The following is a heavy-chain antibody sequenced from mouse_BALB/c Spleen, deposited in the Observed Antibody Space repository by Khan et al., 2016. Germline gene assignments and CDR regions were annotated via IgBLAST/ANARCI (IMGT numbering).Heavy chain of an antibody. CDR2: IWAGGST. CDR3: ARLEDI. Sequence: VKLEESGPGLVAPSQSLSITCTVSGFSLTSYGVHWVRQPPGKGLEWLGVIWAGGSTNYNSALMSRLSISKDNSKSQVFLKMNRLQTEDTAMYYFARLEDIWGEGTTLTVSS. J-gene: IGHJ2*01. CDR1: GFSLTSYG. V-gene: IGHV2-9*02. D-gene: IGHD1-3*01.